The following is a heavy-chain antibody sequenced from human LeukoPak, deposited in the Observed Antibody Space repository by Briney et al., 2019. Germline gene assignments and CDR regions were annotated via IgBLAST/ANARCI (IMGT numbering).Heavy chain of an antibody. CDR3: ARHFGSGSKKYYFDY. CDR2: INHSGST. V-gene: IGHV4-34*01. Sequence: SETLSLTCAVYGGSFSGYYWSWIRQPPGKGLEWIGEINHSGSTNYNPSLKSRGTISVDTSKNQFSLKLSSVTAADTAVYYCARHFGSGSKKYYFDYWGQGTLVTVSS. D-gene: IGHD3-10*01. CDR1: GGSFSGYY. J-gene: IGHJ4*02.